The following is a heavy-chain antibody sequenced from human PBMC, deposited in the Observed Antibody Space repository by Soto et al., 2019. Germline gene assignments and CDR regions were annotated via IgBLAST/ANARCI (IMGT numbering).Heavy chain of an antibody. Sequence: GGSLRLSCDASGFTFNTYAFHWVRQSPGKWLEWVAFISYTVANQYYADSVKGRFTVSRDNSKNIASLQMTSLKPEDSAVYYCARDAFLYSRSAYYDHWGQGTLVTVS. CDR1: GFTFNTYA. D-gene: IGHD4-4*01. V-gene: IGHV3-30-3*01. CDR2: ISYTVANQ. J-gene: IGHJ4*02. CDR3: ARDAFLYSRSAYYDH.